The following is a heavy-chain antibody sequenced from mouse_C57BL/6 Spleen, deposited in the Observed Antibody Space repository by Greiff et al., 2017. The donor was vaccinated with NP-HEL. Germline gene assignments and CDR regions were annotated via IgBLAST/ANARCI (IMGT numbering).Heavy chain of an antibody. Sequence: QVQLQQSGAELVKPGASVKISCKASGYAFSSYWMNWVKQRPGKGLEWIGQIYPGDGDTNYNGKFKSKATLTVDKPSSTAYMQLSSLTSEDSAVYYCARETTVVAESPFDYWGQGTTLTVSS. CDR2: IYPGDGDT. CDR3: ARETTVVAESPFDY. D-gene: IGHD1-1*01. CDR1: GYAFSSYW. V-gene: IGHV1-80*01. J-gene: IGHJ2*01.